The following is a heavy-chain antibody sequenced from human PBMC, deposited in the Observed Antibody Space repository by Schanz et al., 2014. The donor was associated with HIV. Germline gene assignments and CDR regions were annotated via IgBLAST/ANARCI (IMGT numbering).Heavy chain of an antibody. V-gene: IGHV3-33*08. CDR3: ARDRQWQDY. J-gene: IGHJ4*02. Sequence: VQLVESGGGLVQPGGSLRLSCAVSGFIFSNYGMHWVRQAPGKGLEWVAVIYYDGSNKYYADSVKGRFTISRDNSKNTLYLQMTSLRAEDTAVYYCARDRQWQDYWGQGTLVTVSS. CDR2: IYYDGSNK. D-gene: IGHD6-19*01. CDR1: GFIFSNYG.